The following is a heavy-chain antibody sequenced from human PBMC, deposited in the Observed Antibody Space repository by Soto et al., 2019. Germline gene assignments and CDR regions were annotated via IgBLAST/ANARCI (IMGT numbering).Heavy chain of an antibody. D-gene: IGHD3-22*01. CDR2: IYYSGST. CDR1: GGSISSYY. V-gene: IGHV4-59*08. J-gene: IGHJ3*02. Sequence: LSLTCTVSGGSISSYYWSWIRQPPGKGLEWIGYIYYSGSTNYNPSLKSRVTISVDTSKNQFSLKLSSVTAADTAVYYCARHYYESSGYYAYNDAFDIWGQGTMVPVSS. CDR3: ARHYYESSGYYAYNDAFDI.